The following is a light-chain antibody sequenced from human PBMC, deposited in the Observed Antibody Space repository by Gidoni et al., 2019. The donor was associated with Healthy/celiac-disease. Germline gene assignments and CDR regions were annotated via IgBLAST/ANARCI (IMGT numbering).Light chain of an antibody. J-gene: IGKJ2*01. CDR3: QQSYSTPRT. Sequence: DIQMTQSPSSLSASVGDRVTITCRASQSISSYLNWYQQKPGKAPKLLIYAASSLQSGVPSRFSGSGSGTDFTLTISSLQPEDCATYYCQQSYSTPRTFSQGTKLEIK. CDR2: AAS. CDR1: QSISSY. V-gene: IGKV1-39*01.